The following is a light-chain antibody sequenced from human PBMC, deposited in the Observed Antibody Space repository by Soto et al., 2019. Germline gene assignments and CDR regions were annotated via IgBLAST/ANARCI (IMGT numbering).Light chain of an antibody. CDR3: QQRSNWIT. CDR1: QSVSSY. V-gene: IGKV3-11*01. Sequence: EILTTQSPATLSLSPGEISTLSCRASQSVSSYLAWYQQKPGQAPRLLIYDASNRASGIPARFSGSGSGTDFTLTISSLEPEDFAVYYCQQRSNWITFGQGTRLEIK. J-gene: IGKJ5*01. CDR2: DAS.